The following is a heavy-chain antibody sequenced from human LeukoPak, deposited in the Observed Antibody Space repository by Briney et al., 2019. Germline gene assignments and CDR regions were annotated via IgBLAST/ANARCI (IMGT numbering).Heavy chain of an antibody. CDR2: ISGSGSDT. CDR3: AKHWSYCSTTSCFFNYYYYYMDV. V-gene: IGHV3-23*01. CDR1: KFNFIKYG. J-gene: IGHJ6*03. D-gene: IGHD2-2*01. Sequence: PGGSLRLSCATSKFNFIKYGLTWVRQAPGKGLEWVSSISGSGSDTQYAASVQGRFTISRDNSKSTLYLQMNNLRAEDTAVYYCAKHWSYCSTTSCFFNYYYYYMDVWGKGTTVTVSS.